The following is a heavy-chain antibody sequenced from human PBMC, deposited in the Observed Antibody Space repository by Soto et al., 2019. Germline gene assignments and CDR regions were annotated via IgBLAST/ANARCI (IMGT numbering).Heavy chain of an antibody. J-gene: IGHJ6*02. CDR3: AREDRIAVAGIYYYYGMDV. CDR2: TYYRSKWYN. V-gene: IGHV6-1*01. D-gene: IGHD6-19*01. CDR1: GDSVSSNSAA. Sequence: SQTLSLTCAISGDSVSSNSAAWNWIRQSPSRGLEWLGRTYYRSKWYNDYAVSVKSRITINPDTSKNQFSLQLNSVTPEDTAVYYCAREDRIAVAGIYYYYGMDVWGQGTTVTVSS.